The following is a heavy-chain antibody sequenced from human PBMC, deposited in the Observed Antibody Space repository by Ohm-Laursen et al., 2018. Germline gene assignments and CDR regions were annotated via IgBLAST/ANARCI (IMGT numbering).Heavy chain of an antibody. Sequence: SLRLSCSASGFTFSSYWMSWVRQAPGKGLEWVANIKQDGSEKYYADSVKGRFTISRDTSRNTLYMQMNSLRVEDTALYYCARDAEEFDSSGPRFDYWGQGTLVTVSS. V-gene: IGHV3-7*01. D-gene: IGHD3-22*01. CDR2: IKQDGSEK. CDR1: GFTFSSYW. CDR3: ARDAEEFDSSGPRFDY. J-gene: IGHJ4*02.